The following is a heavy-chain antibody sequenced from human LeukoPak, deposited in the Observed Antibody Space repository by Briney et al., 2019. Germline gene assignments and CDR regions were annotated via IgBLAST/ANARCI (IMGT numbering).Heavy chain of an antibody. J-gene: IGHJ4*02. Sequence: PSETLSLTCTVSGGSISSYYWSWIRQPAGKGLEWIGRISSSGSTNYNPSLKSRVTISVDTSKNQFSLKLSSVTAADTAVYYCARQRYCSGGSCYAFDYWGQGTLVTVSS. CDR3: ARQRYCSGGSCYAFDY. D-gene: IGHD2-15*01. CDR1: GGSISSYY. V-gene: IGHV4-4*07. CDR2: ISSSGST.